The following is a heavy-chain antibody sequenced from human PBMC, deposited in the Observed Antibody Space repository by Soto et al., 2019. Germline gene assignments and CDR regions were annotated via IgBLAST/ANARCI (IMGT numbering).Heavy chain of an antibody. Sequence: QVQLVQSGAEVKKPGSSVKVSCKVSGGTFSNYAIDWVRLAPGHGLEWMGGIVPSVGTTYYTQKFQGRATIIADDSTTTAYWAMSSLRSEDTAIYYCARVEAVAGLYNYHGLDVWGQGTAVTVSS. CDR1: GGTFSNYA. J-gene: IGHJ6*02. V-gene: IGHV1-69*12. CDR2: IVPSVGTT. CDR3: ARVEAVAGLYNYHGLDV. D-gene: IGHD6-19*01.